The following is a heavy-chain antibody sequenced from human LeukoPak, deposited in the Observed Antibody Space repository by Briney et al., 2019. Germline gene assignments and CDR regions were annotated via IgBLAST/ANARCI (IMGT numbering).Heavy chain of an antibody. CDR3: ARDRGWFDP. CDR1: GGSISRGSYY. J-gene: IGHJ5*02. CDR2: IYTSGST. V-gene: IGHV4-61*02. Sequence: ASQTLSLTCTVAGGSISRGSYYWGWSRQPAGKGLEWIGRIYTSGSTNYNPSLKSRVTISVDTSKNQFSLKLSSATAADTAVYYCARDRGWFDPWGQGTLVTVSS.